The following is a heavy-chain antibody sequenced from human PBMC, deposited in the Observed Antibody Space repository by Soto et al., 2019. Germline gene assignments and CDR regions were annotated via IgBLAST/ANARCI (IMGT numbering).Heavy chain of an antibody. V-gene: IGHV3-23*01. CDR1: RYTFKTSA. CDR2: ISGSDGDT. CDR3: ARHLHYFDY. J-gene: IGHJ4*02. Sequence: AGSLRLSCASSRYTFKTSAMTLVRQAPGKGLEWVSGISGSDGDTYYADSVKGRFTFSRDNSKNTLYLQMNSLRAEDTAVYYCARHLHYFDYWGQGTLVTVSS.